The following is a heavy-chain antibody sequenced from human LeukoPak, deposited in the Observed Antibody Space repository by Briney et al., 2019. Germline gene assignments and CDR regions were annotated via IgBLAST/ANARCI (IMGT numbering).Heavy chain of an antibody. V-gene: IGHV4-59*08. J-gene: IGHJ4*02. CDR1: GGSISSYY. Sequence: PSETLSLTCTVSGGSISSYYWSWVRQPPGKGLEWSGYIYYSGSTNYNPSLKSRVTISVDTSKNQFSLKLSSVTAADTAVYYCARLTHYYDSSGYLDYWGQGTLVTVSS. CDR2: IYYSGST. CDR3: ARLTHYYDSSGYLDY. D-gene: IGHD3-22*01.